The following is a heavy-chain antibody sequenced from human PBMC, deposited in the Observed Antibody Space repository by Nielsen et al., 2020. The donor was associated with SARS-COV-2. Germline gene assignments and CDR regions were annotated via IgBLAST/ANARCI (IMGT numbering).Heavy chain of an antibody. CDR3: ARGEGGYDWYLPYYYYGMDV. Sequence: WIRQPTGKGLEWIGYIYYSGSTNYNPSLKSRVTISVDTSKNQFSLKLSSVTAADTAVYYCARGEGGYDWYLPYYYYGMDVWGQGTTVTVSS. D-gene: IGHD5-12*01. V-gene: IGHV4-59*01. J-gene: IGHJ6*02. CDR2: IYYSGST.